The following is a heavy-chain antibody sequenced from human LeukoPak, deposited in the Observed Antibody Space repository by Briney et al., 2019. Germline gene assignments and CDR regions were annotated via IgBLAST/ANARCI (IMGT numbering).Heavy chain of an antibody. D-gene: IGHD1-26*01. CDR2: IKQDGSEK. CDR3: ARDKWAADALDV. CDR1: GFTFSSYW. V-gene: IGHV3-7*01. Sequence: GGSLRLSCAASGFTFSSYWMSWVRQAPGEGLEWVANIKQDGSEKYYVDSVKGRFTISRDNAKNSLYQQMNSLRAEDTAVYYCARDKWAADALDVWGKGTTVTVSS. J-gene: IGHJ6*04.